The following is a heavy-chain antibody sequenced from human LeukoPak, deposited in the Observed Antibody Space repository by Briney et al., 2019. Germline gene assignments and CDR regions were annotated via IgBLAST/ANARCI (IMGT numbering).Heavy chain of an antibody. CDR2: IYYSGST. CDR3: ARAGYSSSWPLDH. CDR1: GGSINSSEYY. D-gene: IGHD6-13*01. J-gene: IGHJ4*02. Sequence: SETLSLTCTVSGGSINSSEYYWIWIRQHPGKGLEWIGHIYYSGSTSYYPSLKSRVTISVDTSKNQFSLKLSSMTAADTAVYYCARAGYSSSWPLDHWGQGTLVTVFS. V-gene: IGHV4-31*03.